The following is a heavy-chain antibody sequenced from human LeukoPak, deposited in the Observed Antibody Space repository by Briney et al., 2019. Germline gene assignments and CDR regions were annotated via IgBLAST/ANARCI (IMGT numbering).Heavy chain of an antibody. D-gene: IGHD2-15*01. J-gene: IGHJ4*02. CDR1: GLTFSNYA. CDR2: ISVDSIT. Sequence: GGSLRLSCAAAGLTFSNYALSWVRQAPGKGLDWVSSISVDSITYYLDSVRGRVTISRGNSKSTLYLQMHGLRAEDTALYYCAKDLGVVVARYYFDYWGQGTLVTVSS. V-gene: IGHV3-23*01. CDR3: AKDLGVVVARYYFDY.